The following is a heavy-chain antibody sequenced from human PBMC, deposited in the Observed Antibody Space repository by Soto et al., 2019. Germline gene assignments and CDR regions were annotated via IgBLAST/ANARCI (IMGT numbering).Heavy chain of an antibody. Sequence: GGSLRLSCAASGFTFSSYAMSWVRQAPGKGLEWVSAISGSGGSTYYADSVKGRFTISRDNSKNTLYLQMNSLRAEATAVSYCAKGGTAAMNYYGMDVWGQGTPVTVSS. J-gene: IGHJ6*02. CDR2: ISGSGGST. V-gene: IGHV3-23*01. D-gene: IGHD6-25*01. CDR1: GFTFSSYA. CDR3: AKGGTAAMNYYGMDV.